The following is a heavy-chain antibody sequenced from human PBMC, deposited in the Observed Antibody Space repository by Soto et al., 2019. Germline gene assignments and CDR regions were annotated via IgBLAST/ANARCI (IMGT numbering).Heavy chain of an antibody. CDR3: ARDTTERWLQLSFFDY. D-gene: IGHD1-1*01. CDR2: ISYDGSNK. Sequence: QVQLVESGGGVVQPGRSLRLSCAASGFTFSSYAMHWVRQAPGKGLEWVAVISYDGSNKYYADSVKGRFTISRDNSKNTLYLQMNSLRAEDTAVYYCARDTTERWLQLSFFDYWGQGTLVTVSS. CDR1: GFTFSSYA. J-gene: IGHJ4*02. V-gene: IGHV3-30-3*01.